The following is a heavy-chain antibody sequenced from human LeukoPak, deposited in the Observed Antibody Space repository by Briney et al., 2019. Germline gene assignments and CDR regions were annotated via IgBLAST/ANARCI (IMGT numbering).Heavy chain of an antibody. V-gene: IGHV4-39*01. J-gene: IGHJ6*02. Sequence: SETLSLTCTVSGGSISSSSYYWGWIRQPPGKGLEWIGSIYYSGSTYYNPSLKSRVTISVDTSKNQFSLKLSSVTAADTAVYYCARRNRYDISLMDVWGQGTTVTVSS. D-gene: IGHD3-9*01. CDR2: IYYSGST. CDR3: ARRNRYDISLMDV. CDR1: GGSISSSSYY.